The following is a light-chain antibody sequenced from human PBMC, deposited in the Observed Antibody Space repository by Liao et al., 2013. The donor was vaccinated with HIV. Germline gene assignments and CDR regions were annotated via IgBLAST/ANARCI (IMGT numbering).Light chain of an antibody. CDR3: QVWDNSRDHVI. CDR1: KLGDKY. CDR2: QDN. J-gene: IGLJ2*01. V-gene: IGLV3-1*01. Sequence: SYELTQPPSVSVSPGQTASITCSGDKLGDKYACWYQQKPGQSPVLVIYQDNKRPFGIPERFSGSNSGNTATLTISRVEAGDEADYYCQVWDNSRDHVIFGGGTKLTVL.